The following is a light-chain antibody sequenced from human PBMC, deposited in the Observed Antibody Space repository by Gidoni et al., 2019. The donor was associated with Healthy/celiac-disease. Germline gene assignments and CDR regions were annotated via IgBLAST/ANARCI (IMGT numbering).Light chain of an antibody. Sequence: DIVLTQSPGPLSSSPGERATLSCRASQSVSSSYLAWYQQKPGQAPRLLIYGSSSRATGIPDRFSGSGSGTDFTLTISRLEPEDFAVYYCQQYGSSPPWTFGQGTKLEIK. CDR3: QQYGSSPPWT. CDR2: GSS. J-gene: IGKJ2*02. V-gene: IGKV3-20*01. CDR1: QSVSSSY.